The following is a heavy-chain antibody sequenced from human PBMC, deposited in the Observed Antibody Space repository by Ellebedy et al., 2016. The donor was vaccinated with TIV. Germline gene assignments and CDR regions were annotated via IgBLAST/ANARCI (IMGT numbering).Heavy chain of an antibody. J-gene: IGHJ5*02. V-gene: IGHV4-34*01. CDR2: INHSGST. Sequence: SETLSLTCAVYGGSFSGYYWSWIRQPPGKGLEWIGEINHSGSTNYNPSLKSRVTVSVDTSKNQFSLKLSSVTAADTAVYYCARVIDEEGRRIAVAGRPVDWFDPWGQGTLVTVSS. CDR3: ARVIDEEGRRIAVAGRPVDWFDP. CDR1: GGSFSGYY. D-gene: IGHD6-19*01.